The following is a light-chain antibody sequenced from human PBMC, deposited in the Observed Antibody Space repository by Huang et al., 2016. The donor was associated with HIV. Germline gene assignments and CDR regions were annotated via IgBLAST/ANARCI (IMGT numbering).Light chain of an antibody. CDR2: SAS. J-gene: IGKJ4*01. CDR3: HQRGDWPLT. CDR1: QRIGSY. Sequence: EIVLTQSPATLSLSPGERATLSCRASQRIGSYLAWYQQRPGQSPRLLIYSASHRATGIPARFSGRGSGTYFTLTISSLEPEDFAVYYCHQRGDWPLTFGGGTRVEIK. V-gene: IGKV3-11*01.